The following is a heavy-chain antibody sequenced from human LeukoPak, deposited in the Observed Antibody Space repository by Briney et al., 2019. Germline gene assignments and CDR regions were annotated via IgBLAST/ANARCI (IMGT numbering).Heavy chain of an antibody. CDR2: IYSGGRI. CDR1: GYSISSGYY. J-gene: IGHJ3*02. V-gene: IGHV4-38-2*02. D-gene: IGHD4-11*01. CDR3: ARAPWAYGNYVHAFDI. Sequence: SETLSLTCTVSGYSISSGYYWGWIRQPPGKGLEWIGSIYSGGRIYYNPSLKSRVSISIDTSNNDLSLKVTSVTAADTAGYYCARAPWAYGNYVHAFDIWGQGTMVTVSS.